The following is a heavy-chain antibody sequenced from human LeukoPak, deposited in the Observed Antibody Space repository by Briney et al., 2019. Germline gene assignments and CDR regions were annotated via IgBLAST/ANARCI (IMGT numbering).Heavy chain of an antibody. D-gene: IGHD6-19*01. CDR3: ARDLIRSDYSSGWSQSRYYYYYMDV. Sequence: PSETLSLTCTVSGYSLTSGYYWSWIRQPPGKGLEWIGEIKHSGSTNYNPSLKSRVTISVDTPNNQFSLKLTSVTAADPALYYCARDLIRSDYSSGWSQSRYYYYYMDVWGKGTTVTISS. CDR2: IKHSGST. J-gene: IGHJ6*03. V-gene: IGHV4-38-2*02. CDR1: GYSLTSGYY.